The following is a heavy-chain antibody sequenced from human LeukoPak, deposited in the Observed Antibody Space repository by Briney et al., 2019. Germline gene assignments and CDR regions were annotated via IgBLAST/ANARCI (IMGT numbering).Heavy chain of an antibody. D-gene: IGHD5-12*01. J-gene: IGHJ3*02. CDR1: GGSISSYY. CDR3: TTTVATSEDAFDI. Sequence: SETLSHACTVSGGSISSYYWSWIRQPPGKGLEWIGYIYYSGSTNYNPSLKSRVTISVDTSKNQFSLKLSSVTAADTAVYYCTTTVATSEDAFDIWGQGTMVTVSS. CDR2: IYYSGST. V-gene: IGHV4-59*08.